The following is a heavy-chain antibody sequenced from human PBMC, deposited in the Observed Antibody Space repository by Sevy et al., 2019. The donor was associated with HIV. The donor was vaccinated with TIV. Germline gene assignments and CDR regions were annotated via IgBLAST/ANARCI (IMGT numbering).Heavy chain of an antibody. CDR3: AKGLGMVQGALLSDDI. Sequence: GGSPRLSCAASGFTFRSYGMHWVRQAPGKGLEWVAFIRYDGSTKYYADSMKGRFTISRDNSKNTLYLQMNSLRGDDTSLYYCAKGLGMVQGALLSDDIWGQGTMVTVSS. CDR2: IRYDGSTK. D-gene: IGHD3-10*01. CDR1: GFTFRSYG. V-gene: IGHV3-30*02. J-gene: IGHJ3*02.